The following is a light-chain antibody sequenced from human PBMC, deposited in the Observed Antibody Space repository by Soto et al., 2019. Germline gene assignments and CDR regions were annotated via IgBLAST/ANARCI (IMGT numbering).Light chain of an antibody. J-gene: IGLJ1*01. V-gene: IGLV2-8*01. CDR1: SSDVGGYKF. CDR2: EVS. Sequence: QSALTQPPSASGSPGQSVTISCTGTSSDVGGYKFVSWYQQHPGKAPKLIIYEVSQRPSGVPDRFFGSKSGNTASLTVSGLQAEDEADYYCVSFAGGTYVFGTGTKLTVL. CDR3: VSFAGGTYV.